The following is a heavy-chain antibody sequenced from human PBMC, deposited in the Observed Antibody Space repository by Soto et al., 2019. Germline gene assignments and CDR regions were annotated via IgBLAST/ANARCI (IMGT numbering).Heavy chain of an antibody. CDR1: GVTFNSYA. CDR3: AKGDNWNHRGQRWFDP. D-gene: IGHD1-20*01. CDR2: ISGNGGNT. Sequence: PGGSLRLSCAASGVTFNSYAMNWVRQATGKGLEWVSGISGNGGNTYYADSVKGRFTISRDNSKNTLYLQMNSLRAEDTAVYYCAKGDNWNHRGQRWFDPWGQGTLVTVSS. J-gene: IGHJ5*02. V-gene: IGHV3-23*01.